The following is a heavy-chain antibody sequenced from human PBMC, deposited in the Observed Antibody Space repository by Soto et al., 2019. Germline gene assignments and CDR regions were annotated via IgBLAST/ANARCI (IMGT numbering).Heavy chain of an antibody. Sequence: ASVKVSCKASGYTFTGYYMHWVRQAPGQRLEWMGWINPNSGGTNYAQKFQGWVTMTRDTSISTAYMELSSLRHDDTAVYYCARGPYDSSGYPEYFQHWGQGTLVTVSS. CDR1: GYTFTGYY. D-gene: IGHD3-22*01. J-gene: IGHJ1*01. V-gene: IGHV1-2*04. CDR3: ARGPYDSSGYPEYFQH. CDR2: INPNSGGT.